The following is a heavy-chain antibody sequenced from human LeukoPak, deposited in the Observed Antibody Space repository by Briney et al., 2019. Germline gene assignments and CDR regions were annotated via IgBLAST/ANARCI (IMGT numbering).Heavy chain of an antibody. CDR3: GLTVTYSYGMDV. V-gene: IGHV1-2*02. D-gene: IGHD4-17*01. CDR2: INPNSGGT. CDR1: GYSFTAYW. J-gene: IGHJ6*02. Sequence: ASVKVSCKPSGYSFTAYWINWVRQAPGHRLEWLGWINPNSGGTNYVQKFQGRVTMTRDTSISTAYLELSRLRSDDTAVYYCGLTVTYSYGMDVWGQGTTVTVCS.